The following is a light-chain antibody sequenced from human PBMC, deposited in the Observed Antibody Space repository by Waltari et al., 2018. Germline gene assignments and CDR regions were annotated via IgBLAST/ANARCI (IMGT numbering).Light chain of an antibody. CDR3: QQAYNTPVT. CDR2: GAS. CDR1: QTINNF. V-gene: IGKV1-39*01. Sequence: DIQMTQSPSSLSASVGDRVAITCRASQTINNFLNWYQNKPGKATNLLIYGASTLHNGVPSRFSGSSSWTDFTLIISSLQPEDFATYYCQQAYNTPVTFGPGTKVDIK. J-gene: IGKJ3*01.